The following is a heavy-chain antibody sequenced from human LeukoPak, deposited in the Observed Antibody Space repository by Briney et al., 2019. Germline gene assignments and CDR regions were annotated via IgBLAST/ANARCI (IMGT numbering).Heavy chain of an antibody. J-gene: IGHJ4*02. D-gene: IGHD1-26*01. CDR3: AGSSGRYPFIDF. Sequence: SETLSLTCTVSGGSISSGSYYWAWIRQPPGRGLEWIGSIYYSGTTYYNPSLESRVTISIDASKNQFSLRVTSVTASDTAVYYCAGSSGRYPFIDFWGQGTLVTVSS. V-gene: IGHV4-39*07. CDR2: IYYSGTT. CDR1: GGSISSGSYY.